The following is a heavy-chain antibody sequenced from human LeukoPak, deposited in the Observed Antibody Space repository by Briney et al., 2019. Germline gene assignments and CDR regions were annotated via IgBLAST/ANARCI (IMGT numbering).Heavy chain of an antibody. V-gene: IGHV4-30-2*02. CDR1: GGSISSGGYY. J-gene: IGHJ6*02. D-gene: IGHD3-22*01. CDR2: IYHSGST. CDR3: ARALVVRTDYYYYGMDV. Sequence: PSQTLSLTCTVSGGSISSGGYYWSWIRQPPGKGLEWIGYIYHSGSTYYNPSLKSRVTISVDTSKNQFSLKMSSVTAADTAVYYCARALVVRTDYYYYGMDVWGQGTTVTVSS.